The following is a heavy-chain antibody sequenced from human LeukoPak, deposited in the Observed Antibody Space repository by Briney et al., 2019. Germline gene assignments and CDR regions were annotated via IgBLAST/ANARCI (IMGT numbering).Heavy chain of an antibody. J-gene: IGHJ4*02. CDR2: ISYSGST. CDR1: GGSISSYY. CDR3: ARDRGYSYGYDY. D-gene: IGHD5-18*01. V-gene: IGHV4-59*01. Sequence: SETLSLTCTVSGGSISSYYWSWIRQPPGKGLEWIGYISYSGSTNYSPSLKSRVTISVDTSKNQFSLKLRSATAADTAVYYCARDRGYSYGYDYWGQGTLVTVSS.